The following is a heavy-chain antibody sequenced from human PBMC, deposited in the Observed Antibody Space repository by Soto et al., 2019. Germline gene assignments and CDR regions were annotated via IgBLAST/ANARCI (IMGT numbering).Heavy chain of an antibody. CDR1: VCSISTYW. CDR2: IYYSGST. V-gene: IGHV4-59*13. Sequence: PAETLSLTCSVSVCSISTYWWSWVRQPPRKGLEWIGYIYYSGSTNYNPSLKSRVTISVDTSKNQFSLKLTSVTAADTAVYYCARSRGSTRSFDYWGQGTLVTSPQ. D-gene: IGHD2-15*01. J-gene: IGHJ4*02. CDR3: ARSRGSTRSFDY.